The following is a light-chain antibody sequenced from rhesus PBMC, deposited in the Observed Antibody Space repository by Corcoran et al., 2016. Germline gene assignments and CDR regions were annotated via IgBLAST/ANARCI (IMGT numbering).Light chain of an antibody. J-gene: IGKJ1*01. CDR2: EAS. CDR3: QHYYSTPWT. Sequence: DIQMTQSPSSLSASVGDRVTITCRASQGITNDLAWYQQKPGETPKLLIYEASSLQSGIPSRFSGSGSGTEFTLTISSLQSEDFATDYCQHYYSTPWTFGQGTKVEIK. CDR1: QGITND. V-gene: IGKV1-25*01.